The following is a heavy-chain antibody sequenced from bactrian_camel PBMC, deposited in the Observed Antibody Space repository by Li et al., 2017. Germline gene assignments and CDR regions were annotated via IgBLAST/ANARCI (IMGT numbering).Heavy chain of an antibody. CDR2: ISSGGSDT. CDR1: GFTFGRSG. V-gene: IGHV3S40*01. D-gene: IGHD1*01. CDR3: AAERPSRNSQCLLLIQRLGIMQAVFPY. Sequence: VQLVESGGGLVQPGGSLRLSCAASGFTFGRSGMIWVRQAPGKGLEWVSGISSGGSDTSDASSVKGRFTFAQDNTENAVSLQMNSLKPEDTAMYYCAAERPSRNSQCLLLIQRLGIMQAVFPYWGQGTQVTVS. J-gene: IGHJ4*01.